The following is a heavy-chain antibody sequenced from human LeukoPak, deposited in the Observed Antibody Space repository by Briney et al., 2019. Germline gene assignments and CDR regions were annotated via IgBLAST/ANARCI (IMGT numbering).Heavy chain of an antibody. D-gene: IGHD4-17*01. CDR2: INHSGST. V-gene: IGHV4-34*01. CDR3: ARGLDDDYGDYGGFGY. J-gene: IGHJ4*02. CDR1: GGSFSGYY. Sequence: PSETLSLTCAVYGGSFSGYYWSWIRQPPGKGLEWIGEINHSGSTNYNPSLKSRVTISVDTSKNQFSLKLSSVTAADTAVYYCARGLDDDYGDYGGFGYWGQGTLVTVSS.